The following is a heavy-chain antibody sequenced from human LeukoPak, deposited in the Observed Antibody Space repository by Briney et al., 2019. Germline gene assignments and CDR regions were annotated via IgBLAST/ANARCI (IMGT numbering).Heavy chain of an antibody. Sequence: GGSVRLSCAASGFTFSSYAMSWVRQAPGKGLEWVSAIRGSGGSTYYADSVKGRFTISRDNSKNTLYLQMNSRRAEDTAVYYCAKTGHRSKKWSFDYWGQGTLVTVSS. J-gene: IGHJ4*02. CDR1: GFTFSSYA. CDR3: AKTGHRSKKWSFDY. D-gene: IGHD2-15*01. V-gene: IGHV3-23*01. CDR2: IRGSGGST.